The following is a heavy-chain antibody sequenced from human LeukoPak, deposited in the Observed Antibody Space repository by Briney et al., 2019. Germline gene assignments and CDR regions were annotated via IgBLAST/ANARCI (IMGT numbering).Heavy chain of an antibody. Sequence: ASVKVSCKASGYTFTSYGISWVRQAPGQGLEWMGWISAYNGNTNYAQKLPGRVTMTTDTSTSTAYMELRSLRSDDTAVYYCARGVSGPVVVPAAIHGPYYCYMDVWGKGTTVTVSS. CDR3: ARGVSGPVVVPAAIHGPYYCYMDV. J-gene: IGHJ6*03. D-gene: IGHD2-2*02. CDR1: GYTFTSYG. CDR2: ISAYNGNT. V-gene: IGHV1-18*01.